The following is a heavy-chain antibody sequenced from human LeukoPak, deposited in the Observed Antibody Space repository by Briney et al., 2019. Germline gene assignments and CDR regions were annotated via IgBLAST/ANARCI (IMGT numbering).Heavy chain of an antibody. V-gene: IGHV3-33*06. CDR2: IWFDGSNK. CDR1: GFTFSNYG. CDR3: AKDAAGGSYFPLDH. Sequence: PGRSLRLSCAASGFTFSNYGMHRVRQAPGKGLEWVAVIWFDGSNKYYADSVKGRFTISRDNSKNTLYLEMNSLRAEDTAVYYCAKDAAGGSYFPLDHWGQGTLVTVSS. D-gene: IGHD1-26*01. J-gene: IGHJ4*02.